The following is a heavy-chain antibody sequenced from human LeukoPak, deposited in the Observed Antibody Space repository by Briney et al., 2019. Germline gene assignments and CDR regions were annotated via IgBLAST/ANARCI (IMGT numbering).Heavy chain of an antibody. Sequence: GGSLRLSCAASGFTFSDYYMSWIRQAPGKGLEWVSYISSRGSTMYYADSVKGRFTISRDNAKNSLYLQMNSLRAEDTAVYYCARDGSLTMNFDALDIWGQGTMVTVSS. J-gene: IGHJ3*02. CDR1: GFTFSDYY. CDR2: ISSRGSTM. D-gene: IGHD3-22*01. V-gene: IGHV3-11*01. CDR3: ARDGSLTMNFDALDI.